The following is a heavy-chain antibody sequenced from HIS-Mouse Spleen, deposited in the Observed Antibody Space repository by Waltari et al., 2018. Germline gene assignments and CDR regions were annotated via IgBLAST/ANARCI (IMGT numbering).Heavy chain of an antibody. CDR1: GGSISSSSYS. V-gene: IGHV4-39*07. D-gene: IGHD6-13*01. CDR2: IYYSGST. Sequence: QLQLQESGPGLVTPSEPLSPTCPVSGGSISSSSYSWGWIRQPPGKGLEWIGSIYYSGSTYYNPSLKSRVTISVDTSKNQFSLKLSSVTAADTAVYYCAREIPYSSSWYDWYFDLWGRGTLVTVSS. J-gene: IGHJ2*01. CDR3: AREIPYSSSWYDWYFDL.